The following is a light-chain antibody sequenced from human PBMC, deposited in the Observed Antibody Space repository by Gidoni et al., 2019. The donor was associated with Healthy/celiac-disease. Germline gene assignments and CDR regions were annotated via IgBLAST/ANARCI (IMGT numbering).Light chain of an antibody. CDR1: KLGDKY. Sequence: SYELTQPPSVSVSPGQTASITCSGEKLGDKYACWYQQTPGQSPVLVIYQASKRPSGIPGLFSGSNAGNTATLTISGTQAMDEADYYCQAWDSSTVVFGGGTKLTVL. CDR3: QAWDSSTVV. CDR2: QAS. J-gene: IGLJ2*01. V-gene: IGLV3-1*01.